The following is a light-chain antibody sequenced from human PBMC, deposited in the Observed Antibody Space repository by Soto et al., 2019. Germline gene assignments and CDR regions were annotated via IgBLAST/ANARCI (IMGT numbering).Light chain of an antibody. V-gene: IGKV1-5*01. Sequence: DIQMTQSPSTLSASVGDTVTITCRASESIDNWLAWYQQKPGKAPKLLIFAASTLVRGVPSRFSGSGSGTEFTLTISSLQSEDFAVYYCQQYNDNWPTFGQGTKVDIK. CDR2: AAS. J-gene: IGKJ1*01. CDR3: QQYNDNWPT. CDR1: ESIDNW.